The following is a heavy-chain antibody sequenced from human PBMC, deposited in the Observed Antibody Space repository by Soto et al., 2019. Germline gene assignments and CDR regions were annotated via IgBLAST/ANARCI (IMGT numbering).Heavy chain of an antibody. V-gene: IGHV1-18*01. CDR1: GYTYTSYG. J-gene: IGHJ3*02. Sequence: QVQLVQSGAEVKKPGASVKVSCKASGYTYTSYGISWVRQAPGQGLEWMGWISAYNGNTNYAQKLQGRVTMTTDTSTSTAYMELRSLRSDDTAVYYCARDSHYGDFDDDAFDIWGQGTMVTVSS. CDR3: ARDSHYGDFDDDAFDI. D-gene: IGHD4-17*01. CDR2: ISAYNGNT.